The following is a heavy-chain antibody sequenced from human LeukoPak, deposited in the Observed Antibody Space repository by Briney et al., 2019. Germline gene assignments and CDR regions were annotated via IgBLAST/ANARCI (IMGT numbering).Heavy chain of an antibody. J-gene: IGHJ4*02. CDR3: AKDNTAMVRGDFDY. D-gene: IGHD5-18*01. CDR2: ISWNSGSI. Sequence: GGSLRLSCAASGFTFDDYAMHWVRQAPGKGLEWVSGISWNSGSIGYADSVKGRFTISRDNAKSSLYLQMNSLRAEDTALYYCAKDNTAMVRGDFDYWGQGTLVTASS. CDR1: GFTFDDYA. V-gene: IGHV3-9*01.